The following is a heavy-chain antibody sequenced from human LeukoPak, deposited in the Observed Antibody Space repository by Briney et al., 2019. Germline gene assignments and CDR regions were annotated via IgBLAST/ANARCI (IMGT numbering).Heavy chain of an antibody. J-gene: IGHJ5*02. V-gene: IGHV1-69*04. Sequence: SVKVSCKASGGTFSSYAISWVRQAPGQGLEWMGRIIPILGIANYAQKFQGRVTITADKSTSTAYMELSSLRSEDTAVYYCARSSGGYSSGHNWFDPWAREPWSPSPQ. CDR1: GGTFSSYA. CDR2: IIPILGIA. CDR3: ARSSGGYSSGHNWFDP. D-gene: IGHD6-19*01.